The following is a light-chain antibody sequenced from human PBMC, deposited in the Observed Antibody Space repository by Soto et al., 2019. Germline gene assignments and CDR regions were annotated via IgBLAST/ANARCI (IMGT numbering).Light chain of an antibody. CDR1: QSFRGL. V-gene: IGKV3-20*01. Sequence: EVVLTQSPVTLSLSPGERATLSCRASQSFRGLLAWYQQKHGQAPRLLIYDASSRATDIPDRFSGSGSGAPVMPTISRREPEDVSAYYCYQYADSPHTFGQGTKLEIK. CDR2: DAS. CDR3: YQYADSPHT. J-gene: IGKJ2*01.